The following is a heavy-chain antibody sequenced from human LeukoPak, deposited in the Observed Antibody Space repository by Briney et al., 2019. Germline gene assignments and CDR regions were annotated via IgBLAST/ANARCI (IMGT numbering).Heavy chain of an antibody. J-gene: IGHJ6*02. V-gene: IGHV4-4*07. CDR1: GGSISSYY. CDR3: ARTLLVAANYYYYGMDV. Sequence: SETLSLTCTVSGGSISSYYWSWIRQPAGKGLEWIGRIYTSGSTNYNPSLKSRVTISVDMSKNQFSLKLSSVTAADTAVYYCARTLLVAANYYYYGMDVWGQGTTVTVSS. D-gene: IGHD2-15*01. CDR2: IYTSGST.